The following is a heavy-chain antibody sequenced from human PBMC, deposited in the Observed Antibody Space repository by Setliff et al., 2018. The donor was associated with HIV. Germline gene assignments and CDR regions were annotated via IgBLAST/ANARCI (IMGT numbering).Heavy chain of an antibody. Sequence: ASVKVSCKASGYTFPNYGISWVRQAPGQGLEWMGWISAYNGYTNYAQKLQGRVTITADKSTSTAYMELSSLRSEDTAVYYCARGLWFDPWGQGTLVTVSS. CDR1: GYTFPNYG. CDR2: ISAYNGYT. CDR3: ARGLWFDP. J-gene: IGHJ5*02. V-gene: IGHV1-18*01.